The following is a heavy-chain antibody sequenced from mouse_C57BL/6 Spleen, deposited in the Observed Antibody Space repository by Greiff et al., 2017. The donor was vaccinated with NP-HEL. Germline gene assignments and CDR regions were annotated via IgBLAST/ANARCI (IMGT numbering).Heavy chain of an antibody. Sequence: EVQLVESEGGLVQPGSSMKLSCTASGFTFSDYYMAWVRQVPEKGLEWVANINYDGSSTYYLDSLKSRFIISRDNAKNILYLQMSSLKSEDTATYYCARGYYYGSSYVGYAMDYWGQGTSVTVSS. J-gene: IGHJ4*01. CDR3: ARGYYYGSSYVGYAMDY. D-gene: IGHD1-1*01. CDR2: INYDGSST. CDR1: GFTFSDYY. V-gene: IGHV5-16*01.